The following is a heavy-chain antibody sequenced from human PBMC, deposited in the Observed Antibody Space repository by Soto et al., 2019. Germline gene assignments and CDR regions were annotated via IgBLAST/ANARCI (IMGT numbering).Heavy chain of an antibody. J-gene: IGHJ3*02. CDR3: ARSSFGELFPDTLDI. CDR2: VSYDGSNK. D-gene: IGHD3-10*01. CDR1: GFTFSSYG. Sequence: QVQLVESGGGVVQPGRSLRLSCVASGFTFSSYGIHWVRQAPGKGLEWVAVVSYDGSNKYYADSVKGRFTISRDNFKNTLYLQMNSLRAEDTSVYYCARSSFGELFPDTLDIWGQGTMVTVSS. V-gene: IGHV3-30*03.